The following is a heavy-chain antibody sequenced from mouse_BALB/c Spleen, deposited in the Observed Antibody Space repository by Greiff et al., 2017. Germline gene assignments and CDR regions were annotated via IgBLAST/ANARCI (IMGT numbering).Heavy chain of an antibody. J-gene: IGHJ4*01. CDR2: INPSNGRT. CDR1: GYTFTSYW. D-gene: IGHD2-1*01. Sequence: QVQLQQPGAELVKPGASVKLSCKASGYTFTSYWMHWVKQRPGQGLEWIGEINPSNGRTNYNEKFKSKATLTVDKSSSTAYMQLSSLTSEDSAVYYCARWEDCNYDYYAMDYWGQGTSVTVSS. V-gene: IGHV1S81*02. CDR3: ARWEDCNYDYYAMDY.